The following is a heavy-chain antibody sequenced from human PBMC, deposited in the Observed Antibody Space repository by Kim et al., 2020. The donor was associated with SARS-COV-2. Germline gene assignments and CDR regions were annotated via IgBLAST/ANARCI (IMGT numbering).Heavy chain of an antibody. J-gene: IGHJ4*02. D-gene: IGHD3-22*01. Sequence: CAQKLQGRVTITADESTSTAYMELSSLRSEDTAVYYCAREDSSGYYSFDYWGQGTLVTVSS. V-gene: IGHV1-69*01. CDR3: AREDSSGYYSFDY.